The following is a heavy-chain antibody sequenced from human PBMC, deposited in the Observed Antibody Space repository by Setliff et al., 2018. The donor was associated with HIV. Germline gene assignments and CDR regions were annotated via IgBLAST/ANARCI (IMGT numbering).Heavy chain of an antibody. J-gene: IGHJ6*03. CDR3: ARRGYSRPLNYYYYYMDV. V-gene: IGHV1-46*01. CDR2: INTSGGSA. Sequence: GASVKVSCKASGYTFTSYPMHWVRQAPGQGLEWMGVINTSGGSAGYAEKFRGRVTMTRDTSTNTVYMDLRNLRSEDTAVYYCARRGYSRPLNYYYYYMDVWGKGTTVTVSS. CDR1: GYTFTSYP. D-gene: IGHD5-12*01.